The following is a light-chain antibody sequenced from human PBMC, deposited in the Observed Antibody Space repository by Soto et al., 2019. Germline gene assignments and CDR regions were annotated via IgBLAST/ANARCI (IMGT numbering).Light chain of an antibody. CDR2: GAS. V-gene: IGKV3-20*01. CDR1: QSVTSSY. CDR3: QQYGSSPTT. J-gene: IGKJ1*01. Sequence: EIVLTQSPGTLSFSPGERATLSCRASQSVTSSYLAWWQQKPGQAPRLLIYGASSRATGIPDRFSGSGSGTDFTLTISRLEPEDFAVYFCQQYGSSPTTFGQGTKV.